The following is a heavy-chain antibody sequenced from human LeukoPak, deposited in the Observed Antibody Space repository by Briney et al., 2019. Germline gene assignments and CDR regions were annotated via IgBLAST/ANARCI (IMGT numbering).Heavy chain of an antibody. CDR3: ARGVETALAAAGY. CDR1: GYTFTSYD. D-gene: IGHD6-13*01. Sequence: ASVKVSCKASGYTFTSYDINWVRQATGQGLEWMGWMNPNSGNTGYAQKFQGRVTITRNTSISTAYMELSSLRSEDTAVYYCARGVETALAAAGYWGQGTLVTVSS. J-gene: IGHJ4*02. CDR2: MNPNSGNT. V-gene: IGHV1-8*03.